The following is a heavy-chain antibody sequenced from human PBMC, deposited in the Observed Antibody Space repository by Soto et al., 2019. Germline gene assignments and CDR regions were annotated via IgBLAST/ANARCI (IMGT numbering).Heavy chain of an antibody. V-gene: IGHV4-34*12. D-gene: IGHD1-1*01. CDR3: ARLSPIGNNWNYFDF. J-gene: IGHJ4*02. Sequence: SETLSLTCAVYGGSFSGYYWSWIRQPPGKGLEWIGKIIYTGSTNYNPSLKSRVTISVDTSKNQFSLRLSSVTAADTAVYYCARLSPIGNNWNYFDFWGQGTLVTVSS. CDR1: GGSFSGYY. CDR2: IIYTGST.